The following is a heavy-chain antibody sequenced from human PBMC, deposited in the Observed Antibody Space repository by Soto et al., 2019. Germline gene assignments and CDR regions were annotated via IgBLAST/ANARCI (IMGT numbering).Heavy chain of an antibody. CDR2: ISWDGGST. CDR3: AKDEAPDYYDSSGYYYAFDI. D-gene: IGHD3-22*01. V-gene: IGHV3-43*01. J-gene: IGHJ3*02. Sequence: PGGSLRLSCAASGFTCDDYTMHWVRQAPGKGLEWVSLISWDGGSTYYADSVKGRFTISRDNSKNSLYLQMNSLRTEDTALYYCAKDEAPDYYDSSGYYYAFDIWGQGTMVTVSS. CDR1: GFTCDDYT.